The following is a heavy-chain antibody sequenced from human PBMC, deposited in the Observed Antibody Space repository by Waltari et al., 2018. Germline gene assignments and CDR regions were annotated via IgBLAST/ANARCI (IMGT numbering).Heavy chain of an antibody. D-gene: IGHD3-22*01. Sequence: QVQLVQSGAEVKKPGASVKVSCKASGYILTSYDINWVRKATGQRLEWMGWMNPNSGNTGYAQKFQGRVTMTRNTSISTAYMELSSLRSEDTAVYYCARSPIPRRYYYDSSGYYELDYWGQGTLVTVSS. J-gene: IGHJ4*02. CDR2: MNPNSGNT. CDR3: ARSPIPRRYYYDSSGYYELDY. CDR1: GYILTSYD. V-gene: IGHV1-8*01.